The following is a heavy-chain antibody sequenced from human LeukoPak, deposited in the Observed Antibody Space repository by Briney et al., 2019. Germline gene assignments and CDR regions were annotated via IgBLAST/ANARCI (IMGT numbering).Heavy chain of an antibody. V-gene: IGHV3-33*01. CDR3: ARDRGTTSIDH. CDR1: GLTFSSSG. Sequence: PGRSLRLSCTASGLTFSSSGMHWVRQAPGKGLEWVGLIWFDGSNKYYADSVKGRFTISRDNSKNTLYLQMNGLRAEDTAVYYCARDRGTTSIDHWGQGTLVTVSS. D-gene: IGHD1-1*01. CDR2: IWFDGSNK. J-gene: IGHJ4*02.